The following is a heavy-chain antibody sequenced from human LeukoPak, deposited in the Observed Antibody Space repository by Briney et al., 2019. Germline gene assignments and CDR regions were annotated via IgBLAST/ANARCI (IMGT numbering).Heavy chain of an antibody. CDR2: IYSGGST. J-gene: IGHJ6*02. V-gene: IGHV3-66*01. CDR3: ASARDSSSWYSDYYYYGMDV. D-gene: IGHD6-13*01. Sequence: GGSLRLSCAASGFTFSSNYMSWVRQAPGKGLEWGSVIYSGGSTYYADSVKGRFTISRDNSKNTLYLQMNSLRAEDTAVYYCASARDSSSWYSDYYYYGMDVWGQGTTVTVSS. CDR1: GFTFSSNY.